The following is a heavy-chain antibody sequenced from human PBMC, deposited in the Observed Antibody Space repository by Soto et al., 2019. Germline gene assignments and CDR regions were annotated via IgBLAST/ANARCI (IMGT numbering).Heavy chain of an antibody. CDR1: GGSISSSSYY. J-gene: IGHJ5*02. Sequence: QLQLQESGPGLVKPSETLSLTCTVSGGSISSSSYYWGWIRQPPGKGLEWIGSIYYSGSTYYNPSLKSRVTISVDTSKNQFSLKLSSVTAADTAVYYCARQDWIQLWQPNWFDPWGQGTLVTVSS. CDR3: ARQDWIQLWQPNWFDP. D-gene: IGHD5-18*01. CDR2: IYYSGST. V-gene: IGHV4-39*01.